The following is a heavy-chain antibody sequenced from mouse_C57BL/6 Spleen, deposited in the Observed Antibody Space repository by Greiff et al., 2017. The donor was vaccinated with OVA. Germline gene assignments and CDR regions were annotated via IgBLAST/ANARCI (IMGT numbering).Heavy chain of an antibody. CDR2: FHPYNDDT. J-gene: IGHJ1*03. Sequence: QVQLQQSGAELVKPGASVKMSCKASGYTFTTYPIEWMKQNHGKSLEWIGNFHPYNDDTKYNEKFKGKATLTVEKSSSTVYLELSRLTSDDSAVYYCAKGAYYRNSYWYFDVWGTGTTVTVSS. D-gene: IGHD2-10*01. CDR1: GYTFTTYP. CDR3: AKGAYYRNSYWYFDV. V-gene: IGHV1-47*01.